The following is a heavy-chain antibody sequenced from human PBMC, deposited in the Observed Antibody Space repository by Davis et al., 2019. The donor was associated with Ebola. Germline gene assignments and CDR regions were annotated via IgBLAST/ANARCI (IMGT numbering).Heavy chain of an antibody. Sequence: GESLKISCAASGFTFSSYWMHWVRQAPGKGLVWVSRINSDGSSTSYADSVKGRFTISRHNSKNTLYLQMNSLRAEDTAVYYCARETPRYCTNGVCYSFDYWGQGTLVTVSS. J-gene: IGHJ4*02. D-gene: IGHD2-8*01. CDR2: INSDGSST. CDR1: GFTFSSYW. CDR3: ARETPRYCTNGVCYSFDY. V-gene: IGHV3-74*01.